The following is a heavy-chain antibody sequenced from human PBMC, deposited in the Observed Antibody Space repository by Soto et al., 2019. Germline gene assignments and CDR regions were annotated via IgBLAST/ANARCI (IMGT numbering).Heavy chain of an antibody. CDR3: ARWGEVGATYYYYGMDV. CDR2: INYSGST. CDR1: GVSFSSYY. V-gene: IGHV4-34*01. Sequence: SETLSLTCAFYGVSFSSYYWSWIRQPPGKGLEWIGEINYSGSTNYNPSLKSRVTISVDTSKNQFSLKLSSVTAADTAVYYCARWGEVGATYYYYGMDVWGQGTTVTV. J-gene: IGHJ6*02. D-gene: IGHD1-26*01.